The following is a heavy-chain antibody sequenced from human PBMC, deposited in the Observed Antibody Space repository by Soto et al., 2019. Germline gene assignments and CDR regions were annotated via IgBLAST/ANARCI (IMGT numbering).Heavy chain of an antibody. CDR3: ARDKGRLQIGGNYCYAMDL. D-gene: IGHD5-12*01. CDR1: GGTFDNSA. CDR2: IIPIFPTP. V-gene: IGHV1-69*12. Sequence: QVQLVQSGAEVKKPGSSVTVSCKASGGTFDNSAISWVRQAPGQGLEWMGGIIPIFPTPDYSQKFQGRVSVAADDSTSTAHMELTSLRSEDTAVNYCARDKGRLQIGGNYCYAMDLWGQGTTVTVSS. J-gene: IGHJ6*02.